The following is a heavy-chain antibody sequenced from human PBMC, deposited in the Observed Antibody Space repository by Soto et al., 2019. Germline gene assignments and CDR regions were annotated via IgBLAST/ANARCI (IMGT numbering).Heavy chain of an antibody. D-gene: IGHD5-12*01. CDR1: GFTFSKAL. CDR2: IKSKTDGGTI. CDR3: TTAHPRGPDY. Sequence: EVQLVESGGGLVKPGESLRLSCAASGFTFSKALMNWVRQPPGKGLEWVGRIKSKTDGGTIDYPAPVKGRFIISRDDSRNTLYLQMISLKTEDTAGYYCTTAHPRGPDYWGQVSLVTVSS. V-gene: IGHV3-15*01. J-gene: IGHJ4*02.